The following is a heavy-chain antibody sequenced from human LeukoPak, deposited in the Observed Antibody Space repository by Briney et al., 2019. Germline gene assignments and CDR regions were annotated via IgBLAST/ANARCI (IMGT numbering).Heavy chain of an antibody. CDR3: ARDGYYYYYYMDV. CDR2: ISSSGSTI. V-gene: IGHV3-48*03. Sequence: GGSLRLSCAASGFTFSSYEMNWVRQAPGKGLEWVSYISSSGSTIYYADSVKGRFTISRDNAKNSLYLQMNSLRAENTAAYYCARDGYYYYYYMDVWGKGTTVTISS. J-gene: IGHJ6*03. CDR1: GFTFSSYE.